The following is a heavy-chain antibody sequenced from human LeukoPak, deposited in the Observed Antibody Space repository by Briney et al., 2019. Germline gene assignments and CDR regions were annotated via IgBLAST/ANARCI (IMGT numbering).Heavy chain of an antibody. J-gene: IGHJ4*02. CDR2: ISYDGSDK. V-gene: IGHV3-30-3*01. D-gene: IGHD6-19*01. Sequence: SGGSLRLPCVASGFTFSSYAIHWVRKAPGKGPEWVAIISYDGSDKYYADSVKGRFTISRDNSKNTLYLQMNSLRAEDTALYYCARDVYSSTPNFFEYWGQGTRVTVSS. CDR3: ARDVYSSTPNFFEY. CDR1: GFTFSSYA.